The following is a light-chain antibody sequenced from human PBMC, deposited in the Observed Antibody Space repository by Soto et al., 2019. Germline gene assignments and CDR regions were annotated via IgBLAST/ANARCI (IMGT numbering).Light chain of an antibody. J-gene: IGLJ1*01. CDR2: EVT. CDR3: SSYAGSNNPYV. CDR1: SGDIGGYDY. V-gene: IGLV2-8*01. Sequence: QSALTRPPSASGSPGQSVTISCTGTSGDIGGYDYVSWYQQHPGKAPKLMIYEVTKRPLGVPDRFSGSKSGNTASLTVSGLQAEDEADYYCSSYAGSNNPYVFGTGTKVTVL.